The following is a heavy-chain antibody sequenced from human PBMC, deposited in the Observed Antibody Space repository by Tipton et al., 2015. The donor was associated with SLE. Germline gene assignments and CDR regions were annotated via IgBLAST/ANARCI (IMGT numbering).Heavy chain of an antibody. D-gene: IGHD5-12*01. Sequence: TLSLTCTVSGGSISSHYWSWIRQPPGKGLEWIGYIYYSGSTNYNPSLKSRVTISVDTSKNQFSLKLSSVTAADTAVYYCVVGVATMGDAFDIWGQGTMVTVSS. CDR1: GGSISSHY. CDR2: IYYSGST. V-gene: IGHV4-59*11. J-gene: IGHJ3*02. CDR3: VVGVATMGDAFDI.